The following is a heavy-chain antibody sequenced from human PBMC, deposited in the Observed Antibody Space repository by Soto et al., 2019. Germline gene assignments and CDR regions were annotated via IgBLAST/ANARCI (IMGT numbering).Heavy chain of an antibody. CDR3: ARTYYFGSGSGGHFDS. D-gene: IGHD3-10*01. J-gene: IGHJ4*02. CDR1: GFTFSTYA. CDR2: ISNDGRNK. V-gene: IGHV3-30*04. Sequence: QVQLVESGGGVVQPGRSLRLSCAASGFTFSTYAMHWVCQAPGKGLEWVAVISNDGRNKYYADSVKGRFTISRDNSKNTLNLQMDSLRTEETDVYYCARTYYFGSGSGGHFDSWGQGTLVTVSS.